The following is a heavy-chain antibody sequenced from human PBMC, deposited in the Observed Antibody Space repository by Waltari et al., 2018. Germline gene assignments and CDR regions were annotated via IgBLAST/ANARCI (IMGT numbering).Heavy chain of an antibody. V-gene: IGHV4-39*01. Sequence: QLQLQESGPGLVKPSETLSLTCTVSGVSISSSSYYWGWIRQPPGKGLECIGNIYCSGDTYYNSSLKSRGSISVDTSRNQFSLMLSSVTAADTAVYYCARLSWTTMTAFDYWGQGTLVTVSS. D-gene: IGHD4-4*01. J-gene: IGHJ4*02. CDR2: IYCSGDT. CDR3: ARLSWTTMTAFDY. CDR1: GVSISSSSYY.